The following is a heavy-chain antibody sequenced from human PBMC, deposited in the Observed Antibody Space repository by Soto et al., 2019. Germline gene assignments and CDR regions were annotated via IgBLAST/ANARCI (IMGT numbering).Heavy chain of an antibody. J-gene: IGHJ4*02. D-gene: IGHD6-19*01. V-gene: IGHV1-3*05. CDR1: GYTFTSYA. CDR3: AVDSGWYFLDY. CDR2: INAGNGNT. Sequence: QVQLVQSGAEEKKPGASVKVSCKASGYTFTSYAMHWVRQAPGQRLEWMGWINAGNGNTKYSQKFHGRVTITRDTSASTVYMELSSLRSEDTAVYYCAVDSGWYFLDYWGQGTLVTVSS.